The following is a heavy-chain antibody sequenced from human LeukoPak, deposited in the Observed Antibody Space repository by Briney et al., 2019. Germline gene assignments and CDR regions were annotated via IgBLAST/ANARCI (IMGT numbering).Heavy chain of an antibody. CDR2: ISSSGTYI. CDR1: GFTLSSYS. D-gene: IGHD1-14*01. V-gene: IGHV3-21*01. CDR3: ARDYGIRYFDY. J-gene: IGHJ4*02. Sequence: GGSLRLSCAASGFTLSSYSMNWVRQAPGRGLEWVSSISSSGTYIYYADSVKGRFTISRDSAQKSLYLQMNSLRAEDTAVYYCARDYGIRYFDYWGQGTQVTVSS.